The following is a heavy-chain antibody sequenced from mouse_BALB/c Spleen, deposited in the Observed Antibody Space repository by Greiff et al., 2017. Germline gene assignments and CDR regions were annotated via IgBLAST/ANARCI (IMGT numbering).Heavy chain of an antibody. D-gene: IGHD1-1*01. Sequence: QVQLQQSGAELVRPGTSVKVSCKASGYAFTNYLIEWVKQRPGQGLEWIGVINPGSGGTNYNEKFKGKATLTADKSSSTAYMQLSSLTSDDSAVYCCARFDTTVVDPFAYWGQGTLVTVSA. CDR1: GYAFTNYL. CDR3: ARFDTTVVDPFAY. CDR2: INPGSGGT. V-gene: IGHV1-54*01. J-gene: IGHJ3*01.